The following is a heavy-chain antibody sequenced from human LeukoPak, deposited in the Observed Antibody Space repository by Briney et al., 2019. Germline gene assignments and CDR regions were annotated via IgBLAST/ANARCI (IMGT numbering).Heavy chain of an antibody. CDR2: IWYDGSNK. Sequence: PGRSLRLSCAASGFTFSSYGMHWVRQAPGKGLEWVAVIWYDGSNKYYADSVKGRFTISRDNSKNTLHLQMNSLRAEDTAVYYCAREQLVSPYFDYWGQGTLVTVSS. CDR1: GFTFSSYG. V-gene: IGHV3-33*01. CDR3: AREQLVSPYFDY. D-gene: IGHD6-13*01. J-gene: IGHJ4*02.